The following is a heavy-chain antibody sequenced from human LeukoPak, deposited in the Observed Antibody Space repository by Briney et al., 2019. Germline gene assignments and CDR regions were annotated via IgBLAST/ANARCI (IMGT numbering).Heavy chain of an antibody. D-gene: IGHD1-26*01. CDR2: IFYSGNT. V-gene: IGHV4-39*01. Sequence: PSETLSLTCTVSGGSIISSDYHWGWVRQPPGKGLEWIGTIFYSGNTDYNPSLRSRVTISVDTSNNQFSLRLGSVTAADTAVYHCARQGGAYNWFDPWGQGTLVTVSS. J-gene: IGHJ5*02. CDR3: ARQGGAYNWFDP. CDR1: GGSIISSDYH.